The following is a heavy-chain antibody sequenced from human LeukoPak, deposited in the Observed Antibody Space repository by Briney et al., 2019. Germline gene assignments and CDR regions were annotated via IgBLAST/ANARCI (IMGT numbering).Heavy chain of an antibody. D-gene: IGHD6-13*01. V-gene: IGHV3-23*01. J-gene: IGHJ4*02. CDR1: GFTFSSYA. CDR2: ISGSGGST. CDR3: AKVGIAAAGSNYYFDY. Sequence: GGSLRLSCAASGFTFSSYAMSWVRQAPGKGLEWVSAISGSGGSTYCADSVKGRFTISRDNSKNTLYLQMNSLRAEDTAVYYCAKVGIAAAGSNYYFDYWGQGTLVTVSS.